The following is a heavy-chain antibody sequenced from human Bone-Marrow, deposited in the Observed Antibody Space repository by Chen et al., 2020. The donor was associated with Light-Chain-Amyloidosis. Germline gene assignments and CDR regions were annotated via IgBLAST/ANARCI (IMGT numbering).Heavy chain of an antibody. CDR1: GYTFPNYW. CDR3: ARRRAGYNFDY. Sequence: EVQLEQSGPEVKKPGESLKLSCKGSGYTFPNYWIGWVRQMPGKGLEWMGVIYPDDSDARYSPSFEGQVTISTDKSITTAYLQWRSLKASDTARYYCARRRAGYNFDYWGQGTLVTVSS. V-gene: IGHV5-51*01. CDR2: IYPDDSDA. J-gene: IGHJ4*02. D-gene: IGHD5-12*01.